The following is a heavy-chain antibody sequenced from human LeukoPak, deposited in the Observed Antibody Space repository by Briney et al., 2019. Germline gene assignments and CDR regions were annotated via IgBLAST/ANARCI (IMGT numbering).Heavy chain of an antibody. CDR2: IIPIFGTT. J-gene: IGHJ4*02. CDR1: GGSFTSYA. V-gene: IGHV1-69*05. D-gene: IGHD2-21*02. Sequence: GASVKVSCKASGGSFTSYAISLVRQAPGQGLEWMGGIIPIFGTTRYAQKFQGRVTITTDVSTRTAYMELSSLRSEDTAIYYCAKEDEVTSLDHWGQGTLVTVSS. CDR3: AKEDEVTSLDH.